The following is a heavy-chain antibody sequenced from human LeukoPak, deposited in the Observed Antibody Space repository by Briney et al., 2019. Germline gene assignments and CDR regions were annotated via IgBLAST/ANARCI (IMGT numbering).Heavy chain of an antibody. CDR3: ARSAVATAAGLDY. D-gene: IGHD4-23*01. CDR1: GGSISNYY. J-gene: IGHJ4*02. V-gene: IGHV4-59*01. Sequence: SETLSLTCTISGGSISNYYGSWIRQPPGKGLEWIGNISYSGFTKYNPSLQSRVTISVDTSKNQFSLKLSSVTAADTAMYYCARSAVATAAGLDYWGQGTLVTVSS. CDR2: ISYSGFT.